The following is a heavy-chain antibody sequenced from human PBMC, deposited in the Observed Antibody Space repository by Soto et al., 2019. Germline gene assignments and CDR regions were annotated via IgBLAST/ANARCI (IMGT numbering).Heavy chain of an antibody. CDR1: GGSISSSNW. Sequence: SETLSLTCAVPGGSISSSNWWSWVRQPPGKGLEWIGEIYHSGSTNYNPSLKSRVTISVDKSKNQFSLKLSSVTAADTAVYYCARDLTYYDSSGYYSPYFDYWGQGTLVTVSS. CDR3: ARDLTYYDSSGYYSPYFDY. CDR2: IYHSGST. D-gene: IGHD3-22*01. J-gene: IGHJ4*02. V-gene: IGHV4-4*02.